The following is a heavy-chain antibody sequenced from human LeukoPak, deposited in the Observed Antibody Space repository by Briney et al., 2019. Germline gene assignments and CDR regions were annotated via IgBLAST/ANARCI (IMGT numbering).Heavy chain of an antibody. CDR3: ARRFDYGDYLDY. D-gene: IGHD4-17*01. J-gene: IGHJ4*02. CDR1: GVSISSSNSY. CDR2: IYYSGNT. V-gene: IGHV4-39*01. Sequence: KPSETLSLTCTVSGVSISSSNSYWGWIRQPPGKGLEWIGSIYYSGNTYYNASLKSQVSISIDTSKNQFSLRLTSVTAADTAVYYCARRFDYGDYLDYWGQGTLVTVSS.